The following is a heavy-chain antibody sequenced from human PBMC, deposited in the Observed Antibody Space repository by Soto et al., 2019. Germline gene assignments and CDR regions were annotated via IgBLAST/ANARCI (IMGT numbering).Heavy chain of an antibody. J-gene: IGHJ6*04. CDR2: IFYSGTT. Sequence: PSETLSRTYTLSGHSINSANDYWSWIPQTPGKGLEWIGHIFYSGTTYYNPSLKSRLTISVARWKNYFSLRLTSVTAEDTAVYSFASEEVTRYYNCTDVRDKGIMVTV. CDR1: GHSINSANDY. D-gene: IGHD2-21*02. CDR3: ASEEVTRYYNCTDV. V-gene: IGHV4-30-4*01.